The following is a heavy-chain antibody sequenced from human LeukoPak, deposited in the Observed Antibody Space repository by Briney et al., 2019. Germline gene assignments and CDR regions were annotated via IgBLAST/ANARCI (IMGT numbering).Heavy chain of an antibody. CDR3: AKHSLKTGYSSGRIWDY. V-gene: IGHV3-23*01. J-gene: IGHJ4*02. Sequence: GGSLRLSCAASGFTFSSYAMSWVRQAPGKGLEWVLAISGSGGSTYYADSVKGRFTISRDNSKNTLYLQMNSLRAEDTAVYYCAKHSLKTGYSSGRIWDYWGQGTLVTVSS. CDR2: ISGSGGST. CDR1: GFTFSSYA. D-gene: IGHD6-19*01.